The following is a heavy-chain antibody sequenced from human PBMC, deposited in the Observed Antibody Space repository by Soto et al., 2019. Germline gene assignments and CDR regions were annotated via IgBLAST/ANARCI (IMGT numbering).Heavy chain of an antibody. V-gene: IGHV3-30*18. Sequence: QVQLVESGGGVVEPGRSLRLSCAASGFTFSSYGMHWVRQAPGKGLEWVAIISYDGSNKYYADSVKGRFTISRDNSKNTLYLQMNSLRAEDTALYYCEKDIDQCVAVAGRGPYWGQGTLLTVPS. CDR2: ISYDGSNK. CDR1: GFTFSSYG. CDR3: EKDIDQCVAVAGRGPY. D-gene: IGHD6-19*01. J-gene: IGHJ4*02.